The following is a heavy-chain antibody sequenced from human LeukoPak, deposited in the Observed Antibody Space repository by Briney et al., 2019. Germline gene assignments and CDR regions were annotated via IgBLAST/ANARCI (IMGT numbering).Heavy chain of an antibody. CDR3: AKQMVERPHYYYMDV. CDR1: VFIFSSFG. V-gene: IGHV3-30*02. D-gene: IGHD2-8*01. Sequence: GGSLRLSCAACVFIFSSFGMHWVRQAPGKGLEWVAFTQDDESNKYYAGSVKGRFTISRDNSKNTLFLQMSSLRPEHASLYYCAKQMVERPHYYYMDVWGKGTTVTVSS. J-gene: IGHJ6*03. CDR2: TQDDESNK.